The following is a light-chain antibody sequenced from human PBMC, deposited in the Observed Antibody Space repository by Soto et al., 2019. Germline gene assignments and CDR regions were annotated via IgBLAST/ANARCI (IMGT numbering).Light chain of an antibody. CDR3: QQYNDYPLT. Sequence: IQMTQSPSTLSGSVGDRVTITCRASQTISSWLAWYQQKPGKAPKLLIYKASTLKSGVPSRFSGSGSGTEFTLTISSLQPDDFAIYYCQQYNDYPLTFGGGTKVDIK. CDR2: KAS. CDR1: QTISSW. J-gene: IGKJ4*01. V-gene: IGKV1-5*03.